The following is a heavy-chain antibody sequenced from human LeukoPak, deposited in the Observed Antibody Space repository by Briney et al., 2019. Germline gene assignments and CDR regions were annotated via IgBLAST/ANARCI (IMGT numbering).Heavy chain of an antibody. V-gene: IGHV1-46*01. D-gene: IGHD6-13*01. Sequence: ASVKVSFKASGYTFTSYYMHWVRQAPGQGLEWMGIINPSGGSTSYAQKFQGRVTMTRDTSTSTVYMELSSLRSEDTAVYYCARDRVGSSWPGPLDYWGQGTLVTVSS. CDR2: INPSGGST. CDR3: ARDRVGSSWPGPLDY. CDR1: GYTFTSYY. J-gene: IGHJ4*02.